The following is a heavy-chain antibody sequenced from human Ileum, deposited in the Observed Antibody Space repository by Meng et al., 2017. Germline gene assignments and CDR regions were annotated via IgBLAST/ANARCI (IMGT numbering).Heavy chain of an antibody. CDR3: VSERRRSYFFDY. V-gene: IGHV4-30-4*01. J-gene: IGHJ4*02. CDR2: IFYTGAA. CDR1: GGSITSGDYY. Sequence: QVQLQESGPGLVKPSQTLSLPCTVSGGSITSGDYYWSWICQPPGQGLEWIGYIFYTGAAYSNPSLKSRVTVSLDTSKSQFSLKLSSVTAADTAIYYCVSERRRSYFFDYWGQGTLVTVSS.